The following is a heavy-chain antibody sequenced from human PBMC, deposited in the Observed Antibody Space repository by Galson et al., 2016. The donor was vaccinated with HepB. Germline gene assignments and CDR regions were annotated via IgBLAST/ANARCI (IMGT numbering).Heavy chain of an antibody. CDR1: GFIFTKYW. CDR3: AKSVGIQLWLDHAFDI. D-gene: IGHD5-18*01. J-gene: IGHJ3*02. CDR2: ISYDGSSK. Sequence: SLRLSCAASGFIFTKYWMAWVRQAPGKGLEWVAVISYDGSSKYYADSVKGRFTISRDNSKNTLYVQMNSLRAEDTAVYYCAKSVGIQLWLDHAFDIWGQGTMVTVSS. V-gene: IGHV3-30*18.